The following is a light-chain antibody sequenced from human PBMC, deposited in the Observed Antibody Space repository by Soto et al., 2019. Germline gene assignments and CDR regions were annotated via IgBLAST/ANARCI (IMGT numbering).Light chain of an antibody. Sequence: EIVMTQSPATLSVSPGERATLSCGVSQSVGSKLAWYQQKPGQAPRLLIYGASTRATGIPARFSGSGSGTEFTLTISSLQSEDFAVYYCQQYNNWPRTFGQGTKVEIK. CDR2: GAS. CDR3: QQYNNWPRT. V-gene: IGKV3-15*01. J-gene: IGKJ1*01. CDR1: QSVGSK.